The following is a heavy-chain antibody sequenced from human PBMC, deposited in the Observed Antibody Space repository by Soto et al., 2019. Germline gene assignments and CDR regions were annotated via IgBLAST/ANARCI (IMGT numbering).Heavy chain of an antibody. CDR2: ISGSGGST. Sequence: GGSLRLSCAASGFTFSSYAMSWVRQAPGKGLEWVSAISGSGGSTYYADSVKGRFTISRDNSKNTLYLQMNSLRAEDTAVYYCATDERDDCRSINCLYFDHWGQGTLVTVSS. CDR1: GFTFSSYA. D-gene: IGHD1-1*01. J-gene: IGHJ4*02. CDR3: ATDERDDCRSINCLYFDH. V-gene: IGHV3-23*01.